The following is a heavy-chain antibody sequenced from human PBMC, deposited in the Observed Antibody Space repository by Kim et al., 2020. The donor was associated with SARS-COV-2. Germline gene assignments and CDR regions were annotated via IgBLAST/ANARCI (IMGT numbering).Heavy chain of an antibody. CDR2: INAGNGNT. J-gene: IGHJ6*02. Sequence: ASVKVSCKASGYTFTSYAMHWVRQAPGQRLEWMGWINAGNGNTKYSQKFQGRVTITRDTSASTAYMELSSLRSEDTAVYYCARQYWNIAYYYYGMDVWGQGTTVTVSS. D-gene: IGHD1-1*01. CDR3: ARQYWNIAYYYYGMDV. V-gene: IGHV1-3*01. CDR1: GYTFTSYA.